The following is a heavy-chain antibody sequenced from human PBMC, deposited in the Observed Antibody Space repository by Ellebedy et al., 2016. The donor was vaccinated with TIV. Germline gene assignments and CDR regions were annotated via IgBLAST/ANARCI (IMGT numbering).Heavy chain of an antibody. CDR3: ARDSHPSSSGYRGAFDS. CDR2: LYPSGST. V-gene: IGHV4-61*02. J-gene: IGHJ4*02. Sequence: SETLSLTXAVSGVSISSSNSYWTWIRQPAGKGLEYIGRLYPSGSTNYNPSLKSRVTMSVDTSKNEFSLKLTSVTAADTAVYYCARDSHPSSSGYRGAFDSWGQGTLVIVSS. D-gene: IGHD3-22*01. CDR1: GVSISSSNSY.